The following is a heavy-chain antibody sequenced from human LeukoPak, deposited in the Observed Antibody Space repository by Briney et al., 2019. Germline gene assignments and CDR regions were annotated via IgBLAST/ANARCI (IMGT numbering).Heavy chain of an antibody. Sequence: ASVKVSCKASGGTFSSYAISWVRQAPGQGLEWMGGIIPIFGTANYAQKFQGRVTITADESTSTAYMELSSLRSEDTAVYYCAIEYCSSTSCPSESDALDIWGQGTMVTVSS. V-gene: IGHV1-69*01. J-gene: IGHJ3*02. CDR1: GGTFSSYA. CDR3: AIEYCSSTSCPSESDALDI. D-gene: IGHD2-2*01. CDR2: IIPIFGTA.